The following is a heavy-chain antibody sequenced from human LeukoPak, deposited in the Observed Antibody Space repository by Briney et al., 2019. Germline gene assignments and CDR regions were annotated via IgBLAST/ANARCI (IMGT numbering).Heavy chain of an antibody. D-gene: IGHD4-17*01. CDR3: ARFDYGDYEGYFDY. CDR1: GFTFSNYA. Sequence: PGGSLRLSXAASGFTFSNYAMSWVRQAPGKGLEWVSGISGSGGSTYYADSVKGRFTISRDNSNNTLYLQMNSLRAEDTAVYYCARFDYGDYEGYFDYWGQGTLVTVST. J-gene: IGHJ4*02. CDR2: ISGSGGST. V-gene: IGHV3-23*01.